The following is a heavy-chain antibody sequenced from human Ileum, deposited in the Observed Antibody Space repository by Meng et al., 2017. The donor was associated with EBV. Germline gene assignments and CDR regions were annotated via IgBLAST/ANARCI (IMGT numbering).Heavy chain of an antibody. J-gene: IGHJ4*02. V-gene: IGHV4-4*02. CDR1: GGSISDNNW. Sequence: QVQLQESGPGLVKPSGTLSLTCAVSGGSISDNNWWSWVRQPPGKGLEWIGTIYHSGSTTYNPSLKSRVTISVDKSKNQFSLKLSSVTAADTAVYYCARESYSDSSGYYSLDDWGQGSLGTVVS. CDR2: IYHSGST. CDR3: ARESYSDSSGYYSLDD. D-gene: IGHD3-22*01.